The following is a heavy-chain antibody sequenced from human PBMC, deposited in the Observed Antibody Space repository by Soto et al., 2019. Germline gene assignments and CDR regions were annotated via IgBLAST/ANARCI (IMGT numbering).Heavy chain of an antibody. CDR3: ARARRDPLNIPRFDY. V-gene: IGHV4-59*01. CDR1: GGSISSYY. CDR2: IYYSGST. J-gene: IGHJ4*02. Sequence: KPSETLSLTCTVSGGSISSYYWSWIRQPPGKGLEWIGYIYYSGSTNYNPSLKSRVTISVDTSKNQFSLKLSSVTAADTAVYYCARARRDPLNIPRFDYWGQGTLVTVSS.